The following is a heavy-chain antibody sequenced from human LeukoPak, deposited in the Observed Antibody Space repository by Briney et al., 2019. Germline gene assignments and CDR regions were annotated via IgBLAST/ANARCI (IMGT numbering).Heavy chain of an antibody. V-gene: IGHV4-61*01. CDR3: ARVPGVHHTVRGVNLYHFDY. J-gene: IGHJ4*02. D-gene: IGHD3-10*01. CDR2: IYYSGST. CDR1: GGSVSSSSYY. Sequence: SETLSLTCTVSGGSVSSSSYYWSWIRQPPGKGLEWIGYIYYSGSTNYNPSLKSRVTISVDTSKNQFSLKLSSVTAADTAVCYCARVPGVHHTVRGVNLYHFDYWGQGILVTVSS.